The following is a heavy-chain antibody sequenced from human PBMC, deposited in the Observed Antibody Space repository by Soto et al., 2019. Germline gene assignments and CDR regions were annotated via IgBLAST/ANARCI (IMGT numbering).Heavy chain of an antibody. CDR2: IYYSGST. CDR3: ARFWRGPAAIYFYYGMDV. D-gene: IGHD2-2*01. Sequence: QVQLQESGPGLVKPSQTLSLTCTVSGGSISSGGYYWSWIRQHPGKGLEWIGYIYYSGSTYYNPSLKSRVTISVDTSKIQFSLKLSSVPAADTAVYYCARFWRGPAAIYFYYGMDVWGQGTTVTVSS. V-gene: IGHV4-31*03. CDR1: GGSISSGGYY. J-gene: IGHJ6*02.